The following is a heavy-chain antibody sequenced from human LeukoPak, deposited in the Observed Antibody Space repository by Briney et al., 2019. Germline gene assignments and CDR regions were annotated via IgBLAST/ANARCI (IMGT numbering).Heavy chain of an antibody. Sequence: PSETLSLTCTVSGGSISSYYWSWIRQPPGKGLEWIGYTYYSGSTNYNPSLKSRVTISVDTSKNQFSLKLGSVTAADTAVYYCARRGRWLNAIDYWGQGTLVTVSS. CDR3: ARRGRWLNAIDY. J-gene: IGHJ4*02. V-gene: IGHV4-59*12. CDR2: TYYSGST. CDR1: GGSISSYY. D-gene: IGHD5-24*01.